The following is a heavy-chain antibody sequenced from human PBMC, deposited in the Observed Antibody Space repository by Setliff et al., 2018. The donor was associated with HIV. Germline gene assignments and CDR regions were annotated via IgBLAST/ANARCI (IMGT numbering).Heavy chain of an antibody. CDR3: ARNHLNYASGNTKTSGAYYFDS. Sequence: GESLKISCKGSGYSFSTYWIAWVRQMPGRGLEVMGLIYPDDSDARYNPSFQGKVTISADKSISTAYLQWSSLKASDSVIFYCARNHLNYASGNTKTSGAYYFDSWGQGTLVTVSS. J-gene: IGHJ4*02. CDR1: GYSFSTYW. CDR2: IYPDDSDA. D-gene: IGHD3-10*01. V-gene: IGHV5-51*01.